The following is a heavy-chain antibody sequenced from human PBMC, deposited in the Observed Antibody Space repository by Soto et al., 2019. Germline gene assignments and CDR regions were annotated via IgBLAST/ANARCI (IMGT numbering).Heavy chain of an antibody. CDR1: GFTFSDYY. V-gene: IGHV3-11*06. Sequence: QVQLVESGGGLVKPGGSLRLSCAASGFTFSDYYMSWIRQAPGKGLEWVSYINSSSSYTNYADTVKGRFTISRDNAKNSLYLHMLSRRAETAPLYVCPSAITATSVTASSVFWGTGTLITMSS. CDR3: PSAITATSVTASSVF. CDR2: INSSSSYT. D-gene: IGHD1-26*01. J-gene: IGHJ2*01.